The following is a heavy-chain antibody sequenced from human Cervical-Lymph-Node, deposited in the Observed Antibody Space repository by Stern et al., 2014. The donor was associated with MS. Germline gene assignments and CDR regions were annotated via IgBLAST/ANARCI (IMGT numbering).Heavy chain of an antibody. V-gene: IGHV1-69*01. Sequence: QVQLVESGAEVKKPGSSVKVSCKASGGTFSSYAISWVRQAPGQGLEWMGGIIPIFGTANYAQKVQGRVTITADESTSTAYMELSSLRSEDTAVYYCARDHCSGGSCYEYFQHWGQGTLVTVSS. CDR3: ARDHCSGGSCYEYFQH. J-gene: IGHJ1*01. CDR1: GGTFSSYA. D-gene: IGHD2-15*01. CDR2: IIPIFGTA.